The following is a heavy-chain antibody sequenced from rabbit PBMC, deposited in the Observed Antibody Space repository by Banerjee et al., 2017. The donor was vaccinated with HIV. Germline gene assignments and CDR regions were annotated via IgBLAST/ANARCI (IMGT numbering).Heavy chain of an antibody. CDR1: GFSFSSGQD. CDR3: ARFGTYNDL. CDR2: ISDVSGDT. V-gene: IGHV1S40*01. D-gene: IGHD1-1*01. J-gene: IGHJ4*01. Sequence: QQLVESGGGLVKPGASLTLTCKASGFSFSSGQDMCWVRQAPGKGLELIACISDVSGDTYYATWAKGRFTISQTSSTTVTLQMTSLTAADTATYFCARFGTYNDLWGQGTLVTVS.